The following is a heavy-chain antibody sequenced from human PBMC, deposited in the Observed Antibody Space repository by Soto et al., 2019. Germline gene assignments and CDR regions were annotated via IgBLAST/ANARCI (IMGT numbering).Heavy chain of an antibody. V-gene: IGHV3-21*01. CDR1: GFTFSSYS. CDR2: ISSSSSYI. D-gene: IGHD3-16*01. Sequence: VGSLSLSCAASGFTFSSYSMNWVRPAPGKGLEWVSSISSSSSYIYYADSVKGRFTISRDNAKNSLYLQMNSLRAEDTAVYYCASVWGTHPRADAFDIWGQGTMVTVSS. CDR3: ASVWGTHPRADAFDI. J-gene: IGHJ3*02.